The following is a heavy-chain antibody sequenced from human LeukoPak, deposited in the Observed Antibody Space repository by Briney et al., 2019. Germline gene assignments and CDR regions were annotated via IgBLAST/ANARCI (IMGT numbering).Heavy chain of an antibody. D-gene: IGHD1-26*01. V-gene: IGHV4-59*08. CDR2: IYYSGST. Sequence: SETLSLTCTVSGGSISSYYWSWIRQPPGKGLEWIGYIYYSGSTNYNPSLKSRVTISVDTSKNQFSLKLSSVTAADTAVYYCARALYRKHYFDYWGQGTLVTVSS. CDR1: GGSISSYY. CDR3: ARALYRKHYFDY. J-gene: IGHJ4*02.